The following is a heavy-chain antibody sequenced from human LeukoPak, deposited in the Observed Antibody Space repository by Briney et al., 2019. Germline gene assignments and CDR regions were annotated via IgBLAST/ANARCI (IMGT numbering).Heavy chain of an antibody. CDR2: IWYDGSNK. CDR1: GFTFSSYG. J-gene: IGHJ4*02. Sequence: GGSLRLSCAASGFTFSSYGMHWVRQAPGKGLEWVAVIWYDGSNKYYADSVKGRFTISRDNSKNTLYLQMNSLRAEDTAVYYCARDGIRTGTTGIVDYWGQGTLVTVSS. CDR3: ARDGIRTGTTGIVDY. V-gene: IGHV3-33*01. D-gene: IGHD1-1*01.